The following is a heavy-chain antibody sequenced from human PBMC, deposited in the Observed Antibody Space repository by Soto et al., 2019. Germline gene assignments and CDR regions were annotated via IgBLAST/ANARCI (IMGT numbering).Heavy chain of an antibody. V-gene: IGHV1-69*02. Sequence: GASVKVSCKASGGTFSSYTISWVRQAPGQGLEWMGRIIPILGIANYAQKFQGRVTITADKSTSTAYMELSSLRSEDTAVYYCASLWFGEPPFDYWGQGTLVTVSS. CDR3: ASLWFGEPPFDY. D-gene: IGHD3-10*01. CDR1: GGTFSSYT. J-gene: IGHJ4*02. CDR2: IIPILGIA.